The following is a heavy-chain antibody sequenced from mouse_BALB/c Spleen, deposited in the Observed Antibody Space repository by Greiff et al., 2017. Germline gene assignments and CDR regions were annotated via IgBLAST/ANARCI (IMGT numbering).Heavy chain of an antibody. J-gene: IGHJ3*01. CDR2: IRNKANGYTT. CDR1: GFTFTDYY. D-gene: IGHD2-4*01. CDR3: ARDRPRGLRRGDFAY. V-gene: IGHV7-3*02. Sequence: EVKLQESGGGLVQPGGSLRLSCATSGFTFTDYYMSWVRQPPGKALEWLGFIRNKANGYTTEYSASVKGRFTISRDNSQSILYLQMNTLRAEDSATYYCARDRPRGLRRGDFAYWGQGTLVTVSA.